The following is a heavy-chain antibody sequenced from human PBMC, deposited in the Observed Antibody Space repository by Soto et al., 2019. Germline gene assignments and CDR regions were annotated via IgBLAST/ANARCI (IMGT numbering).Heavy chain of an antibody. CDR2: IKQDGSEK. D-gene: IGHD3-10*01. J-gene: IGHJ4*02. CDR1: GFTFSRFF. Sequence: PGGSLRLSCAASGFTFSRFFMTWVRQAPGKGLEWVANIKQDGSEKFYVDSVKGRFTVSRDNAKNSLYLQMNSLTIDDTAVYFCARYGPFKLNDHWGQGSLVTVSS. V-gene: IGHV3-7*01. CDR3: ARYGPFKLNDH.